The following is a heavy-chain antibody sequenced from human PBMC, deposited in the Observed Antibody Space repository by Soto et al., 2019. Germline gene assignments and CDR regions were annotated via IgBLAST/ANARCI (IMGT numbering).Heavy chain of an antibody. CDR2: IYHSGST. J-gene: IGHJ6*03. V-gene: IGHV4-4*02. D-gene: IGHD1-1*01. CDR1: SGSISSSNW. Sequence: SETLSLTCAVSSGSISSSNWWSWVRQPPGKGLEWIGEIYHSGSTNYNPSLKSRVTISVDKSKNQFSLKLSSVTAADTAVYYCAREGGNWNPYYYYYYMDVWGKGTTITVSS. CDR3: AREGGNWNPYYYYYYMDV.